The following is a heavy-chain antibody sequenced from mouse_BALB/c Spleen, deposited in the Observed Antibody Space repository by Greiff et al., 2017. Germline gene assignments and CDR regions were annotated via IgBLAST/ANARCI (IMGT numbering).Heavy chain of an antibody. J-gene: IGHJ3*01. V-gene: IGHV3-8*02. CDR1: GDSITSGY. CDR3: ALRGYGSGAFAY. D-gene: IGHD1-1*01. CDR2: ISYSGST. Sequence: EVQLQESGPSLVKPSQTLSLTCSVTGDSITSGYWNWIRKFPGNKLEYMGYISYSGSTYYNPSLKSRISITRDTSKNQYYLQLNSVTTEDTATYYCALRGYGSGAFAYWGQGTLVTVSA.